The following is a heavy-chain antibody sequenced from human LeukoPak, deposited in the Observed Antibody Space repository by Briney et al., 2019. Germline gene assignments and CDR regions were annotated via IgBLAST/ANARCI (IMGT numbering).Heavy chain of an antibody. Sequence: GASVKVSCKAFGYTFTSYYMHWVRQAPGQGLEWMGIINPSGGSTSYAQKFQGRVTITRNTSISTAYMELSSLRSEDTAVYYCARVNRRGSSSWAYWGQGTLVTVSS. V-gene: IGHV1-46*01. J-gene: IGHJ4*02. CDR2: INPSGGST. CDR1: GYTFTSYY. D-gene: IGHD6-13*01. CDR3: ARVNRRGSSSWAY.